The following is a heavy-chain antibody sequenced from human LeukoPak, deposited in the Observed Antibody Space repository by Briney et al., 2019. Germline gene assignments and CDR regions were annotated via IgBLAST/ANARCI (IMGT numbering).Heavy chain of an antibody. J-gene: IGHJ6*03. CDR3: TTSVVPAAYYYYYMDV. V-gene: IGHV3-15*01. D-gene: IGHD2-2*01. CDR1: GFTFSNAW. CDR2: IKSKTDGGTT. Sequence: GGSLRLSCAASGFTFSNAWMSWVRQAPGKGLEWVGRIKSKTDGGTTDYAAPVKGRFTISRDDSKNTLYLQMNSLKTEDTAVYYCTTSVVPAAYYYYYMDVWGKGTTVTVSS.